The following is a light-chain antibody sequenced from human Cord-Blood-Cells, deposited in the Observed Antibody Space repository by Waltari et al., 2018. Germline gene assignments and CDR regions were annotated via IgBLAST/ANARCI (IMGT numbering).Light chain of an antibody. CDR2: GAS. CDR3: QQYNNWPPVDT. J-gene: IGKJ2*01. CDR1: QSVSSN. Sequence: EIVMTLSPATLSVSPGDRATLSCRASQSVSSNLAWYQQKPGQAPRLLIYGASTRATGIPARFSGSGSGTEFTLTISSLQSEDFAVYYCQQYNNWPPVDTFGQGTKLEIK. V-gene: IGKV3-15*01.